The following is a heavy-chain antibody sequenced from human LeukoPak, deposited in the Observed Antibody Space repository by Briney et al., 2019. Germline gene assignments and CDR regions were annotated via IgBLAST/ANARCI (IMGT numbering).Heavy chain of an antibody. V-gene: IGHV4-59*01. Sequence: PSETLSLTCAVYGGSLSGYYWSWIRQPPGKGLEWIGYIYYSGSTNYNPSLKSRVTISVDTSKNQFSLKLSSVTAADTAVYYCARICCGWPYGWWFDPWGQGTLVTVSS. CDR3: ARICCGWPYGWWFDP. D-gene: IGHD2-8*02. CDR2: IYYSGST. J-gene: IGHJ5*02. CDR1: GGSLSGYY.